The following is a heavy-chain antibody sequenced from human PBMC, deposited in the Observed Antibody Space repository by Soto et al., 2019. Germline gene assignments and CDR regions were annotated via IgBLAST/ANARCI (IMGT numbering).Heavy chain of an antibody. CDR3: SAIFKHSSTLTGYGWNWFEP. CDR2: IVDGTGNT. D-gene: IGHD3-9*01. J-gene: IGHJ5*02. CDR1: GYTFTSSA. V-gene: IGHV1-58*01. Sequence: QMQVVQSGPQVKKPGASVKVSYKASGYTFTSSAVQWVRQAPGQRLEWIGWIVDGTGNTNYAQKFQERVTITTDRSTSTADLGLSSLRSEATAVYYVSAIFKHSSTLTGYGWNWFEPWGQGTQVSLPS.